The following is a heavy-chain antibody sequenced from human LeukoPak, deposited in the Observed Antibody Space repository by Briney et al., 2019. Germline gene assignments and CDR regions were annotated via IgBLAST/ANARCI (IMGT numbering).Heavy chain of an antibody. D-gene: IGHD6-13*01. V-gene: IGHV3-30*02. CDR2: IRHDGKIK. CDR3: ARNRAAAGDWLDP. Sequence: GGSLRLSCAASGFTFSAYGVHWVRQAPGKGPEWVAFIRHDGKIKKYADSVKGRFTISRDNSKNTLYLQMNSLTSEDTSLYYCARNRAAAGDWLDPWGQGTLVIVSS. J-gene: IGHJ5*02. CDR1: GFTFSAYG.